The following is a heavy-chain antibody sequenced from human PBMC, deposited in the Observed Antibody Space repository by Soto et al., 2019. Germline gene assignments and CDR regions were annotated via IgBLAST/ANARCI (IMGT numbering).Heavy chain of an antibody. J-gene: IGHJ4*02. CDR3: ARDSRVAVASIVN. D-gene: IGHD6-19*01. CDR2: IKQDGSEK. CDR1: GFTFSSYW. V-gene: IGHV3-7*01. Sequence: GGSLRLSCAASGFTFSSYWMSWVRQAPGKGLEWVANIKQDGSEKYYVDSVKGRFTISRDNAKNSLYLQMNSLRAEDTAVYYCARDSRVAVASIVNWGQGTLVTVS.